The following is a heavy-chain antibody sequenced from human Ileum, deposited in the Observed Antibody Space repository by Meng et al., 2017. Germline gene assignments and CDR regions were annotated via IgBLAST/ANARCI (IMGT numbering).Heavy chain of an antibody. CDR3: ARTPLYSGSYYFDP. Sequence: QGPLQHSVPGRVRPSENLSLPCTVSGDSVSSDNYYWSWIRQPPGKGLEWIGYVYYSGHTDCNPSLKSRLSISIDTSKNHFSLKLSSVTAADTAVYYCARTPLYSGSYYFDPWGQGALVTVSS. V-gene: IGHV4-61*03. J-gene: IGHJ4*02. CDR1: GDSVSSDNYY. D-gene: IGHD1-26*01. CDR2: VYYSGHT.